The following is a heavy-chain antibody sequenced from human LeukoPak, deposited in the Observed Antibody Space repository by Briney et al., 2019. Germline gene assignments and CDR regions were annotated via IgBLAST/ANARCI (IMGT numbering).Heavy chain of an antibody. J-gene: IGHJ4*02. CDR1: GFTFSSYS. CDR3: ASNYYDSSGYYR. D-gene: IGHD3-22*01. V-gene: IGHV3-48*02. Sequence: PGGSLRLSCAASGFTFSSYSMNWVRQAPGKGLEWVSYISSSSSTIYYADSVKGRFTISRDNAKNSLYLQMNSLRDEDTAVHYCASNYYDSSGYYRWGQGTLVTVSS. CDR2: ISSSSSTI.